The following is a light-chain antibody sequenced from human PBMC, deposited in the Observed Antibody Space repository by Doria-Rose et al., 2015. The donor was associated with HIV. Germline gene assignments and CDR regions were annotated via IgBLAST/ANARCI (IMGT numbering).Light chain of an antibody. CDR1: QSISNW. CDR2: KAS. J-gene: IGKJ1*01. V-gene: IGKV1-5*03. CDR3: QHFDKYFSWT. Sequence: TQSPSTLSASVGDRVTITCRASQSISNWLAWYQQKPGQAPKLLFYKASTLQSGVPSRFRGSGSGTEFTLTINSLQPDDFATYYCQHFDKYFSWTFGHGTKVDIK.